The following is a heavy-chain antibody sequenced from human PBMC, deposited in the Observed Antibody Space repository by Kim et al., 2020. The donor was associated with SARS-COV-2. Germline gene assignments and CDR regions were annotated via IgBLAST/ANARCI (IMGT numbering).Heavy chain of an antibody. CDR3: AREDRTMVRGVILAFDI. D-gene: IGHD3-10*01. V-gene: IGHV4-59*01. CDR1: GGSISSYY. J-gene: IGHJ3*02. CDR2: IYYSGST. Sequence: SETLSLTCTVSGGSISSYYWSWIRQPPGKGLEWIGYIYYSGSTNYNPSLKSRVTISVDTSKNQFSLKLSSVTAADTAVYYCAREDRTMVRGVILAFDIWGQGTMVTVSS.